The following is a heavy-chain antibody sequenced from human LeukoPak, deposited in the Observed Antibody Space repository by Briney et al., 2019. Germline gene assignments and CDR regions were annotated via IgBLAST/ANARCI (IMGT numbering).Heavy chain of an antibody. CDR3: AESGFSGALDH. V-gene: IGHV3-23*01. J-gene: IGHJ4*02. D-gene: IGHD5-12*01. Sequence: GGSLRLSCAASGFTFSSYAMSWVRQAPGKGLEWVSGISGSGDFTYNADSVEGRFTISRDNSKNTLYLQMNSLRAEDTAVYYCAESGFSGALDHWGQGTLVTVSS. CDR1: GFTFSSYA. CDR2: ISGSGDFT.